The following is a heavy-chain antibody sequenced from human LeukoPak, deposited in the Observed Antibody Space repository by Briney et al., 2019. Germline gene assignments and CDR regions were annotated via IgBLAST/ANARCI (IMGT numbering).Heavy chain of an antibody. CDR3: ARDRAIMVAATHFDY. Sequence: KPGGSLRLSCAASGFTFSSYTMNWVRQAPGKGLEWVSSISSSSNYIYYADSVKGRFTISRDNAKNSLYLQMNSLRIEDTAVYYCARDRAIMVAATHFDYWGQGTLVTVSS. CDR2: ISSSSNYI. D-gene: IGHD2-15*01. CDR1: GFTFSSYT. J-gene: IGHJ4*02. V-gene: IGHV3-21*01.